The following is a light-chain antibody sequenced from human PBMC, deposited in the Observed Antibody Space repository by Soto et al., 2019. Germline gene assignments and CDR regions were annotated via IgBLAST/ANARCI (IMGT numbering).Light chain of an antibody. J-gene: IGLJ3*02. CDR3: SSYTTSSTVV. CDR1: SSDIGAYNY. Sequence: QSALTQPASVSGSPGQSITVSCTGTSSDIGAYNYVSWYQQHPGKAPKLMISEVSNRPSGISSRFSGSKSDNTASLTISGLQAEDEAHYYCSSYTTSSTVVFGGGNKVTVL. CDR2: EVS. V-gene: IGLV2-14*01.